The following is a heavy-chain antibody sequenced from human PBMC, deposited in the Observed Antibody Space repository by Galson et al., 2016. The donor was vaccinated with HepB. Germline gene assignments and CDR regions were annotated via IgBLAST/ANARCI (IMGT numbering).Heavy chain of an antibody. CDR1: GFSFGSYA. Sequence: SLRLSCAASGFSFGSYAMHWVRQTPAKGLEWVAVISGDGTNKYYADSVKGRFTISRDNSKSTPYLQMSSLRADDTAVYSCAKKGYSSGKFDAFDIWGQGTVVTVSS. D-gene: IGHD6-19*01. CDR3: AKKGYSSGKFDAFDI. V-gene: IGHV3-30*18. CDR2: ISGDGTNK. J-gene: IGHJ3*02.